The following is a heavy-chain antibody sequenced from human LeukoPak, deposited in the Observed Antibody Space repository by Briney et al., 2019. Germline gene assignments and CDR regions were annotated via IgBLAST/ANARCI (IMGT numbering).Heavy chain of an antibody. V-gene: IGHV4-34*01. J-gene: IGHJ6*02. Sequence: PSETLSLTCAVYGGSFSGYYWSWLRQPPGKGLEWIGEINHSGSTNYNPSLKSRVTISVDTSKNQFSLKLSSVTAADTAVYYCARGPSVLLWFPPGGMDVWGQGTTVTVSS. CDR1: GGSFSGYY. D-gene: IGHD3-10*01. CDR2: INHSGST. CDR3: ARGPSVLLWFPPGGMDV.